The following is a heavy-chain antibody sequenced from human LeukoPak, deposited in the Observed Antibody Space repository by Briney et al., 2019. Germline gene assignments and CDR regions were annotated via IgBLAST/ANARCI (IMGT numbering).Heavy chain of an antibody. Sequence: PSETLSLTCTVSGGSISGYYWNWIRQPPGKGLEWIGYIFYSGSTTYNPSLKSRVTISVDTSKNQFSLKLSSVTAADTAVYYCAKDKQPGDYWGQGTLVTVSS. D-gene: IGHD5-18*01. CDR2: IFYSGST. CDR3: AKDKQPGDY. V-gene: IGHV4-59*01. CDR1: GGSISGYY. J-gene: IGHJ4*02.